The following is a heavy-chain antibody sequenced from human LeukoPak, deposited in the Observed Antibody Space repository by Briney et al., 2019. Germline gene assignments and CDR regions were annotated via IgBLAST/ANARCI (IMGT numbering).Heavy chain of an antibody. D-gene: IGHD3-22*01. CDR1: GGSVSSGSYY. CDR2: INYSGST. Sequence: SETLSLTCAVSGGSVSSGSYYWSWIRQPPGKGLEWIGNINYSGSTNYNPSLKSRVTISVDLSKNQFSLRLSSVTAADTAVYYCARESRAMIVYPANYGMDVWGQGTTVTVSS. V-gene: IGHV4-61*01. CDR3: ARESRAMIVYPANYGMDV. J-gene: IGHJ6*02.